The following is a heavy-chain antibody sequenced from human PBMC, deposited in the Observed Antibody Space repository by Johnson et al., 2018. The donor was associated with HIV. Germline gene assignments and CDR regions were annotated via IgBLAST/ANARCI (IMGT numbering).Heavy chain of an antibody. CDR2: IYGGGSGGST. Sequence: QVQLVESGGGVVQPGGSLRLSCAASGFTFSSYDMHWVRQAPGKGLEWVSVIYGGGSGGSTCYVDPVKGRFTLSRDTSKNTLSLPMTSLRAEDTAAYYCARVVYSSSWYGAFDIWGQGTMVTVSS. CDR1: GFTFSSYD. CDR3: ARVVYSSSWYGAFDI. J-gene: IGHJ3*02. V-gene: IGHV3-NL1*01. D-gene: IGHD6-13*01.